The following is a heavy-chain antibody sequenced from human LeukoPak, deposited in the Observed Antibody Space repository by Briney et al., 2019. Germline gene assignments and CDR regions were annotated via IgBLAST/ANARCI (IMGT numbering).Heavy chain of an antibody. CDR1: GGSISSGGYS. J-gene: IGHJ3*02. CDR3: ARDYYDSSGTYAFDI. V-gene: IGHV4-39*07. Sequence: PSETLSLTCAVSGGSISSGGYSWNWIRQPPGKGLEWIGSIYHSGSTYYNPSLKSRVTISVDTSKNQFSLKLSSVTAADTAVYYCARDYYDSSGTYAFDIWGQGTMVTVSS. D-gene: IGHD3-22*01. CDR2: IYHSGST.